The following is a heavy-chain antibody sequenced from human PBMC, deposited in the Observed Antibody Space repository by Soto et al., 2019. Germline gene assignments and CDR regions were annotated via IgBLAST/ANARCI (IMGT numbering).Heavy chain of an antibody. D-gene: IGHD6-13*01. V-gene: IGHV1-3*01. J-gene: IGHJ4*02. Sequence: ASVKVACKASGYTFTSYAMHWVRQAPGQRLEWMGWINAGNGNTKYSQKFQGRVTITRDTSASTAYMELSSLRSEDTAVYYCARVSSSSWYAGDFDYWGQGTLVTVS. CDR2: INAGNGNT. CDR1: GYTFTSYA. CDR3: ARVSSSSWYAGDFDY.